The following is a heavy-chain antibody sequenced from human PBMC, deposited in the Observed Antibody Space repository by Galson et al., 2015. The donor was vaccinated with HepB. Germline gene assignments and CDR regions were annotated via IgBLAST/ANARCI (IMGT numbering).Heavy chain of an antibody. J-gene: IGHJ4*02. CDR2: ISGSGGST. V-gene: IGHV3-23*01. Sequence: SLRLSCAASGFTFSSYAMSWVRQAPGEGLEWVSAISGSGGSTYYADSVKGRFTISRDNSKNTLYLQMNSLRAEDTAVYYCAKCSYSSSWFDYWGQGTLVTVSS. D-gene: IGHD6-13*01. CDR3: AKCSYSSSWFDY. CDR1: GFTFSSYA.